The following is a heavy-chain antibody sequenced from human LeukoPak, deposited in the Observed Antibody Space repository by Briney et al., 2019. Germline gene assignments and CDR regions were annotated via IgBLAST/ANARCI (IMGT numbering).Heavy chain of an antibody. CDR1: GFTFSSYS. CDR3: ARDRGSLNYYYYMDV. CDR2: ISSSSSYI. Sequence: GGSLRLSCAASGFTFSSYSMNWVRQAPGKGLEWVSSISSSSSYIYYADSVKGRFTISRDNAKNSLYLQMNSLRAEDTAVYYCARDRGSLNYYYYMDVWGKGTTVTVSS. V-gene: IGHV3-21*01. J-gene: IGHJ6*03. D-gene: IGHD6-13*01.